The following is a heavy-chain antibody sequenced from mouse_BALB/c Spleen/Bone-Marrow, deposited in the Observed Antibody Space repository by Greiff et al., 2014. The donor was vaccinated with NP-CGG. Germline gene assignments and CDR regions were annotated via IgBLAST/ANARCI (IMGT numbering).Heavy chain of an antibody. J-gene: IGHJ4*01. CDR1: GYTFINYW. Sequence: VQLQQSGAELAKPGASVKMSCKASGYTFINYWIHWVKQRPGQGLEWIGYINPSTAYTAYNQKFQDKTTLTADKSSGTAYMQLSILTSEDSAVYYCARGNYEAMDYWGQGTSVTVSS. V-gene: IGHV1-7*01. CDR2: INPSTAYT. CDR3: ARGNYEAMDY. D-gene: IGHD2-1*01.